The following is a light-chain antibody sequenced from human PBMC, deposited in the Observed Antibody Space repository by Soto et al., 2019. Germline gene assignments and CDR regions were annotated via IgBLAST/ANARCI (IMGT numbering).Light chain of an antibody. J-gene: IGLJ2*01. CDR1: TGAVTSGHY. CDR2: DTS. V-gene: IGLV7-46*01. Sequence: QAVVTQEPSLTVSPGGTVTLTCGSSTGAVTSGHYPYWFQQKPGLAPRTLIYDTSNKHSWTPARFSGSLLGGKAALTLSGAQPEDEAEYYCLLSYSGAQVVFGGGTKVTVL. CDR3: LLSYSGAQVV.